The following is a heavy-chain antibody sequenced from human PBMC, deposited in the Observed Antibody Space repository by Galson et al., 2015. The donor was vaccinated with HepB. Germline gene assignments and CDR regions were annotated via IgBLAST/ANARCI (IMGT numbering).Heavy chain of an antibody. CDR2: INPSGGST. D-gene: IGHD6-13*01. J-gene: IGHJ6*02. CDR1: GYTSTSYY. V-gene: IGHV1-46*01. CDR3: ARDYSSSWYSGYYGMDV. Sequence: SVKVSCKASGYTSTSYYMHWVRQAPGQGLEWMGIINPSGGSTSYAQKFQGRVTMTKDTSTSTVYMELSSLRSEDTAVYYCARDYSSSWYSGYYGMDVWGQGTTVTVSS.